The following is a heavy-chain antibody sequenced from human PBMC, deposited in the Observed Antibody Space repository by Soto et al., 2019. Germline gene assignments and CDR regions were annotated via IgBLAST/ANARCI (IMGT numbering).Heavy chain of an antibody. J-gene: IGHJ4*02. D-gene: IGHD3-16*01. CDR3: ARDGGRYAGLDY. Sequence: SETLSLTCTVGDGSSSSYYWSWIRKTPGKGLEWIGYIYYSGSTNYNPSLKSRVTISVDTSKNQFSLKLSSVTAADTSVYYCARDGGRYAGLDYWGQGTLVTVSS. CDR2: IYYSGST. V-gene: IGHV4-59*01. CDR1: DGSSSSYY.